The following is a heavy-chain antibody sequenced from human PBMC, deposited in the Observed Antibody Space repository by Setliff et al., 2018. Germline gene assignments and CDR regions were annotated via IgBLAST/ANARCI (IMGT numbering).Heavy chain of an antibody. CDR3: ARVSQLVVLSLYYYYGMDV. J-gene: IGHJ6*02. CDR1: GDSISNDTYY. D-gene: IGHD6-6*01. Sequence: PSETLSLTCTVSGDSISNDTYYWSWIRQPAGKGLEWIGRVYTSGSTNYNPSLNSRVTISLDTSKNQFSLKLISVTAADTAVYYCARVSQLVVLSLYYYYGMDVWGQGTTVTVSS. CDR2: VYTSGST. V-gene: IGHV4-61*02.